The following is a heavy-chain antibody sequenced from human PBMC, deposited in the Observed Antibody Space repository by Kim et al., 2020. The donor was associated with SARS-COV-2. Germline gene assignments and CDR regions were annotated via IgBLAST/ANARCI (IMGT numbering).Heavy chain of an antibody. CDR3: AKDIKYSSNYAFDI. D-gene: IGHD6-13*01. V-gene: IGHV3-9*01. J-gene: IGHJ3*02. CDR2: ISWNSGSI. CDR1: GFTFDDYA. Sequence: GGSLRLSCAASGFTFDDYAMHWVRQAPGKGLEWVSGISWNSGSIGYADSVKGRFTISRDNAKNSLYLQMNSLRAEDTALYYCAKDIKYSSNYAFDIWGQGTIVTVSS.